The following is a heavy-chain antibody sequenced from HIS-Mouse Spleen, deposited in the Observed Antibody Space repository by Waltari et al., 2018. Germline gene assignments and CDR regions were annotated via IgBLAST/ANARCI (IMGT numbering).Heavy chain of an antibody. D-gene: IGHD3-10*01. CDR3: ARQMRFGAPCDY. Sequence: QVQLQESGPGLVKPSETLSLTCTVSGGSISSYYWSWIRQPPGKGLEWIGYIYYSGSTTYNPSLKGGVSISVDTSKNQCSLKLSSVTAADTAVYYCARQMRFGAPCDYWGQGTLVTVSS. V-gene: IGHV4-59*08. CDR1: GGSISSYY. J-gene: IGHJ4*02. CDR2: IYYSGST.